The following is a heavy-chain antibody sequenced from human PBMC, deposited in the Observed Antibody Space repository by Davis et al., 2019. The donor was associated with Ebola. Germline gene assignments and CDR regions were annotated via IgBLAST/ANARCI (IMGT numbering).Heavy chain of an antibody. D-gene: IGHD1-26*01. CDR2: INPSGGST. CDR1: GYTFTGYS. J-gene: IGHJ6*02. CDR3: ARGVDSGSSYYYYYAMDV. V-gene: IGHV1-46*01. Sequence: ASVKVSCKASGYTFTGYSIHWVRQAPGQGLEWMGIINPSGGSTSYAQKFQGRVTMTRDTSTSTAYMELRSLRSDDTAVYYCARGVDSGSSYYYYYAMDVWGQGTTVTVSS.